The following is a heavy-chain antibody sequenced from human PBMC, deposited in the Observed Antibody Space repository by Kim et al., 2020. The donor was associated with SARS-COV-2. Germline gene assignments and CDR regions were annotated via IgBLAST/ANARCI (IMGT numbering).Heavy chain of an antibody. CDR2: ISGSGGST. J-gene: IGHJ6*02. V-gene: IGHV3-23*01. Sequence: GGSLRLSCAASGFAFSSYAMSWVRQAPGKGLEWVSAISGSGGSTYYADSVKGRFTISRDNSKNTLYLQMNSLRAEDTAVYYCAKGDTICGGVIMGWTGAGTDRGYGMDVWGQGTTVTVSS. CDR3: AKGDTICGGVIMGWTGAGTDRGYGMDV. CDR1: GFAFSSYA. D-gene: IGHD3-3*01.